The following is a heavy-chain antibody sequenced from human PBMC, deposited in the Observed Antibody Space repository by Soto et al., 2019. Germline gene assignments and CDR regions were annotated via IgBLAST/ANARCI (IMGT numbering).Heavy chain of an antibody. V-gene: IGHV3-7*01. Sequence: EVQLVESGGGLVQPGGSLRLSCVVSGFTFSSSWMSWVRQAPGKGLEWVANIKGDGSDKNYIDSVKGRFTISRYNAKKSLYLQRNSLRDEDTALYYCAKDAYGKGEFWGQGTRVTVSS. D-gene: IGHD3-10*01. CDR2: IKGDGSDK. J-gene: IGHJ4*02. CDR3: AKDAYGKGEF. CDR1: GFTFSSSW.